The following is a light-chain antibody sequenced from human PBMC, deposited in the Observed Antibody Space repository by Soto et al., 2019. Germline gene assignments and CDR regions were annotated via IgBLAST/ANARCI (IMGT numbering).Light chain of an antibody. V-gene: IGLV2-14*03. Sequence: QSALTQPASVSGSPGQSITISCTGTSSDVGAYNYVSWYRQHPGTAPKLMIYEVSNRPSGVSNRFSGSKSGNTASLTISGLQAEDEAHYYCSAYTGGITQVFGGGTKVTVL. CDR1: SSDVGAYNY. CDR2: EVS. CDR3: SAYTGGITQV. J-gene: IGLJ3*02.